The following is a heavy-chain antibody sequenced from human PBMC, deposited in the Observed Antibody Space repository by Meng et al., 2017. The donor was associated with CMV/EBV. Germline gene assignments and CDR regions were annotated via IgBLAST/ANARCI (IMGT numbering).Heavy chain of an antibody. CDR3: ARENYYYGMDV. J-gene: IGHJ6*02. Sequence: GESLKISCAASGFTFSDYYMSWIRQAPGKGLEWVSYISSSGSTIYCADSVKGRSTISRDNAKNSLYLQMNSLRAEDTAVYYCARENYYYGMDVWGQGTTVTVSS. V-gene: IGHV3-11*01. CDR2: ISSSGSTI. CDR1: GFTFSDYY.